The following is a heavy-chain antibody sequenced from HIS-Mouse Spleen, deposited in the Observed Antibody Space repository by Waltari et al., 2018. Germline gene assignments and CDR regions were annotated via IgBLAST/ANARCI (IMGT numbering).Heavy chain of an antibody. CDR1: GGSFSGYY. Sequence: AVYGGSFSGYYWSWIRQPPGKGLEWIGEINHSGSTNYNPSLKSRVTISVDTSKNQFSLKLSSVTAADTAVYYCARGLAARFDYWGQGTLVTVS. J-gene: IGHJ4*02. CDR3: ARGLAARFDY. V-gene: IGHV4-34*01. CDR2: INHSGST. D-gene: IGHD6-6*01.